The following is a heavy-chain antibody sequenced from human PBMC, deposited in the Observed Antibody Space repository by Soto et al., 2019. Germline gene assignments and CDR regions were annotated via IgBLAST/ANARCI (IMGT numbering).Heavy chain of an antibody. CDR2: ISSSGSTI. CDR3: ARNRNPAAHFDY. V-gene: IGHV3-11*01. Sequence: GGSLRLSCAASGFTFSDYYMSWIRQAPGKGLEWVSYISSSGSTIYYADSVKGRFTISRDNAKNSLYLQMNSLRAEDMAAYYCARNRNPAAHFDYWGQGTLVTVSS. J-gene: IGHJ4*02. D-gene: IGHD1-1*01. CDR1: GFTFSDYY.